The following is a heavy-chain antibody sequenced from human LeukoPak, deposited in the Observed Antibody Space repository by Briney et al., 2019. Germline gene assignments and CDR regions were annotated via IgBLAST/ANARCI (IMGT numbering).Heavy chain of an antibody. J-gene: IGHJ4*02. CDR1: VFTVSVNY. CDR2: LYSGGSS. V-gene: IGHV3-66*01. Sequence: GRSLRLSCEASVFTVSVNYVSWVRQAPGEGLEWVSTLYSGGSSHYADSVKGRFTISRDNSKNTLYLQMDTLRAEDTAVYYCARGYNYAFSFWGQGTLVTVTS. CDR3: ARGYNYAFSF. D-gene: IGHD5-18*01.